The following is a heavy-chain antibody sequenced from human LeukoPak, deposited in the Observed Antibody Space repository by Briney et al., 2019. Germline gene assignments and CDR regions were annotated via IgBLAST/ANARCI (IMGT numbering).Heavy chain of an antibody. CDR3: ARGSRYSSGYDYIDQ. D-gene: IGHD3-22*01. V-gene: IGHV4-61*02. Sequence: SETLSLTCTVSGGSISSGSDYCSWIRQTAGKGLEWIGRSYSSGSTNYNPSLKSRVSISVDTSKNQFSLRLSSVTAADTAVYYCARGSRYSSGYDYIDQWGQGTLVTVSS. CDR1: GGSISSGSDY. CDR2: SYSSGST. J-gene: IGHJ4*02.